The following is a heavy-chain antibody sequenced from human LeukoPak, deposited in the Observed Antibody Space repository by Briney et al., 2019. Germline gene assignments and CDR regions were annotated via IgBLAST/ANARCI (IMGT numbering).Heavy chain of an antibody. V-gene: IGHV4-38-2*01. J-gene: IGHJ4*02. CDR1: GYSISSGYY. CDR2: IYHSGDT. Sequence: SETLSLTCDVSGYSISSGYYWVWIRQSPGKGLDGIGTIYHSGDTYYSPSLKGRLTIRVDTSKNQFSLKLRSVTAADTAVYYCARQTGHYDYWSGWGYYFDYWGQGALATVSS. D-gene: IGHD3-3*01. CDR3: ARQTGHYDYWSGWGYYFDY.